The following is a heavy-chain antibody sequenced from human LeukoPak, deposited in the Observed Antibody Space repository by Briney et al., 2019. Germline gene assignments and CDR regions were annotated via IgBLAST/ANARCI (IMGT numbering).Heavy chain of an antibody. CDR3: AKEGSNGDFDY. D-gene: IGHD1-26*01. CDR1: GFTFNNHD. J-gene: IGHJ4*02. Sequence: GRSLRLSCAASGFTFNNHDMHWVRQAPGKGLEWVTVISYDGSNKYYGDSVKGRFTISRDNSKNTLYLKMNSLRAEDTAVYYCAKEGSNGDFDYWGQGTLVTVSS. V-gene: IGHV3-30*18. CDR2: ISYDGSNK.